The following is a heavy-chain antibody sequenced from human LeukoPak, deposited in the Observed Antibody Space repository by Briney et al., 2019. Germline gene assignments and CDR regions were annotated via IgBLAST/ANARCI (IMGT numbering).Heavy chain of an antibody. V-gene: IGHV4-39*07. CDR2: VYYSGST. CDR1: GGSISSSSYY. J-gene: IGHJ4*02. Sequence: PSETLSLTCTVSGGSISSSSYYWGWIRQPPGKGLECIGSVYYSGSTYYNPSLKSRVTISVDTSKNQFSLRLSSVTAADTAVYYCARVSSNWSDFDYWGQGTLVTVSS. CDR3: ARVSSNWSDFDY. D-gene: IGHD6-13*01.